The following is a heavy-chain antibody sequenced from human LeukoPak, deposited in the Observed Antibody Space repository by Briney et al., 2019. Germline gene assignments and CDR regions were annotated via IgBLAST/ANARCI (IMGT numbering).Heavy chain of an antibody. CDR1: GYTFTSYE. Sequence: GASVRVSCKASGYTFTSYEINWVRQATGQGLEWMGWMNPNSGNSGHAQKFQGRVTMARNTSISTAYMELNSLRSEDTAVYYCARGSYGSGRYYYLWGQGPLVTVSS. CDR3: ARGSYGSGRYYYL. J-gene: IGHJ5*02. V-gene: IGHV1-8*01. D-gene: IGHD3-10*01. CDR2: MNPNSGNS.